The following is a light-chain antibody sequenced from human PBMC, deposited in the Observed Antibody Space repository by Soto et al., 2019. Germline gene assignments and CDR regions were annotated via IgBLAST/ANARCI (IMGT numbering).Light chain of an antibody. CDR2: GAS. Sequence: ESVLRQSPGTLSLSPRQRATLSCRASQSISSLYLAWYQQKPGQAPRLLIYGASSRATGIPDRFSGSRSGTGFTLTISRLEPEDFAVYYCQQYGGSPPYTFGQGTKVEIK. V-gene: IGKV3-20*01. J-gene: IGKJ2*01. CDR3: QQYGGSPPYT. CDR1: QSISSLY.